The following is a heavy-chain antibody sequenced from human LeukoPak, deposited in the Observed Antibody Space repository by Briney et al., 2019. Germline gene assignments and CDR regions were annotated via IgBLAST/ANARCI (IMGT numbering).Heavy chain of an antibody. D-gene: IGHD3-10*01. V-gene: IGHV4-59*01. CDR3: ARVGLGSGSSTGNYYYMDV. CDR1: GGSISIYY. J-gene: IGHJ6*03. CDR2: IYYSGSD. Sequence: SETLSLTCTVSGGSISIYYWSWIRQPPGKGLEWIGYIYYSGSDKYNPSPKNRITMSRDTSTNQVSLKLSSVTAADTAVYYCARVGLGSGSSTGNYYYMDVWGKGTTVTVSS.